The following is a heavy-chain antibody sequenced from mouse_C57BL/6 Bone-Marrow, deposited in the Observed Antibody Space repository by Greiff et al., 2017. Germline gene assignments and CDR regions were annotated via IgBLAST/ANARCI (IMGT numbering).Heavy chain of an antibody. V-gene: IGHV1-50*01. D-gene: IGHD4-1*01. CDR1: GYTFTSYW. Sequence: QVQLKQPGAELVKPGASVKLSCKASGYTFTSYWMQWVKQRPGPGLEWIGEIDPSDSYTNYNQKFKGKATLPVDTSSSTAYMQLSSLTSEDSAVYYCARGNWGDYWGQGTTRTVSS. CDR3: ARGNWGDY. CDR2: IDPSDSYT. J-gene: IGHJ2*01.